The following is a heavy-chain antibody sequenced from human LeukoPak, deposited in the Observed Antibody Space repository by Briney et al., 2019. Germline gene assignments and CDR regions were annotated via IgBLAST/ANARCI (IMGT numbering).Heavy chain of an antibody. D-gene: IGHD4-17*01. V-gene: IGHV4-59*12. Sequence: SETLSLTCTVSGGSISSYYWSWIRQPPGKGLEWIGYIYYSGTTNYNPSPKSRVTISVDTSKNQFSLKLSSVAAADTAVYYCARRLRGAFDYWGQGTLVTVSS. CDR2: IYYSGTT. CDR3: ARRLRGAFDY. CDR1: GGSISSYY. J-gene: IGHJ4*02.